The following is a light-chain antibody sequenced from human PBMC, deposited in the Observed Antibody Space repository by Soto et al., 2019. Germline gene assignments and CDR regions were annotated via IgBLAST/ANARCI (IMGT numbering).Light chain of an antibody. CDR3: QQYESSPLT. V-gene: IGKV3-20*01. Sequence: EIVLTQSPDTLSLSPGERATLSCRASQSVSSALLAWYQQKPGQAPRLLIYRASTRATGIPDRFTGSGSGTDFTLTISRREPEDFAVYYCQQYESSPLTFGGGNTLAIK. J-gene: IGKJ4*01. CDR2: RAS. CDR1: QSVSSAL.